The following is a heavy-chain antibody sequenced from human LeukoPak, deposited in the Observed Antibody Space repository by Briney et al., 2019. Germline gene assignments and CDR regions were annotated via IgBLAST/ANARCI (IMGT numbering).Heavy chain of an antibody. CDR2: IYYSGST. J-gene: IGHJ6*02. Sequence: SETLSLTCTVSGGSISSSSYYWGWIRQPPGKGREGVGSIYYSGSTYYNPSLKSRVTISVDTSKTQFSLKLSSVTAADTAVYYCARLRRAAAGRYYYYYGMDVWGQGTTVTVSS. V-gene: IGHV4-39*01. CDR1: GGSISSSSYY. CDR3: ARLRRAAAGRYYYYYGMDV. D-gene: IGHD6-13*01.